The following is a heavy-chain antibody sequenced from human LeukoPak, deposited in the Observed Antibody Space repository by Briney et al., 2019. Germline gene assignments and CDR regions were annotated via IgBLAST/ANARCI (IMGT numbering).Heavy chain of an antibody. D-gene: IGHD3-22*01. CDR2: ISSSSSTI. Sequence: GGSLRLSCAASGFTFSSYEMNWVRQAPGKGLEWVSYISSSSSTIYYADSVKGRFTISRDNAKNSLYLQMNSLRAEDTAVYYCARRYYYDSSGYEVLFDYWGQGTLVTVSS. V-gene: IGHV3-48*01. J-gene: IGHJ4*02. CDR3: ARRYYYDSSGYEVLFDY. CDR1: GFTFSSYE.